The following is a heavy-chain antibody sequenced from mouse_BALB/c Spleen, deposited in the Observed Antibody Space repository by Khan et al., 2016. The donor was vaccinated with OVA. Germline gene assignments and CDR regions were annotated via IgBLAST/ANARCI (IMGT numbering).Heavy chain of an antibody. CDR1: GYSFTGYF. D-gene: IGHD1-1*01. CDR3: ARKNGSDFDY. V-gene: IGHV1-20*02. J-gene: IGHJ2*01. CDR2: INPHIGET. Sequence: VQLKESGPELVKPGASVKISCKASGYSFTGYFMNWVMQSLGKSLEWIGRINPHIGETLYNQKFKGKATLTVDESSSTAHMELRSLASEDSAVYYCARKNGSDFDYWGQGTTLTVSS.